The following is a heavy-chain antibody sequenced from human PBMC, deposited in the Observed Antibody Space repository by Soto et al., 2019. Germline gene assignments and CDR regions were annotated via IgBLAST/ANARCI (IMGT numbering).Heavy chain of an antibody. CDR1: GYTFTSYG. CDR3: ARSSLTVFHYDYHYHMSV. D-gene: IGHD3-9*01. J-gene: IGHJ6*03. CDR2: ISTYNGNT. Sequence: XSVKGSCKASGYTFTSYGISWVRQAPGQGIEWMGWISTYNGNTNYAQKLRGRVTMTTDTSTSTAYMGLTSPRSDDTALHYCARSSLTVFHYDYHYHMSVSAKVNTVIVSS. V-gene: IGHV1-18*01.